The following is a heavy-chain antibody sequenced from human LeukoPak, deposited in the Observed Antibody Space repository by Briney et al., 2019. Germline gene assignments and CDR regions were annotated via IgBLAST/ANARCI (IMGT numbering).Heavy chain of an antibody. CDR2: IQQHGSET. CDR1: GFTFSSYS. Sequence: GGSLRLSCAASGFTFSSYSMNWVRQAPGKGLEWVANIQQHGSETYYGDSVKGRFTISRDNAKNSLYLQMNSLRAEDTAVYYCATYSSSNGREFQYWGQGTLVTVSS. CDR3: ATYSSSNGREFQY. D-gene: IGHD2-2*01. J-gene: IGHJ1*01. V-gene: IGHV3-7*01.